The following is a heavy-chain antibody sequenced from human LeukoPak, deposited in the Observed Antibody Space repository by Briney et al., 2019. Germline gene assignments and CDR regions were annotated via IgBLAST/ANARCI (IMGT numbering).Heavy chain of an antibody. J-gene: IGHJ4*02. CDR2: ISGSGGST. V-gene: IGHV3-23*01. D-gene: IGHD2-21*02. CDR3: AILVVTAPNIIDY. Sequence: GGSLRLSCAASGFTFSSYAMSWVRQAPGKGLEWVSAISGSGGSTYYADSVKGRFTISRGNSKNTLYLQMNSLRAEDTAVYYCAILVVTAPNIIDYWSQGTLVTVSS. CDR1: GFTFSSYA.